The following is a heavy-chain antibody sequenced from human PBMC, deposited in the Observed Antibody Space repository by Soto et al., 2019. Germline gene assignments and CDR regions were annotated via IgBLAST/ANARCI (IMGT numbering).Heavy chain of an antibody. CDR1: GGSISSYY. CDR2: IYYSGST. D-gene: IGHD2-2*01. Sequence: SETLSLTCTVSGGSISSYYWSWIRQPPGKGLEWIGYIYYSGSTNYNPSLKSRVTISVDTSKNQFSLKLSSVTAADTAVYYCAGEYCSSTSCYAGSVGWFDPWGQGTLVTVSS. CDR3: AGEYCSSTSCYAGSVGWFDP. V-gene: IGHV4-59*01. J-gene: IGHJ5*02.